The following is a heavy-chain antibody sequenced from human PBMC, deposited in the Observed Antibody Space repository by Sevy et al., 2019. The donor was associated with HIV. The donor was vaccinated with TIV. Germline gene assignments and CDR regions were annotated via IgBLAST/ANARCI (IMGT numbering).Heavy chain of an antibody. CDR2: ISYDGSNK. CDR3: ARELVPAAIVDY. CDR1: GFTFSSYA. J-gene: IGHJ4*02. D-gene: IGHD2-2*02. V-gene: IGHV3-30-3*01. Sequence: GGCLRLSCAASGFTFSSYAMHWVRQAPGKGLEWVAVISYDGSNKYYADSVKGRFTISRDNSKNTLYLQMNSLRAEDTAVYYCARELVPAAIVDYWGQGTLVTVSS.